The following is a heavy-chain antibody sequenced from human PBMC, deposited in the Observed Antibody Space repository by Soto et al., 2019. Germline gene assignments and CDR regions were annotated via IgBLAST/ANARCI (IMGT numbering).Heavy chain of an antibody. CDR1: GFTFNNYA. Sequence: QVQLVESGGGVVQPGRSLRLSCAASGFTFNNYAMHWVRQAPGKGLEWVAVIAFDGRSIHHEDSVKGRFTISRDNSKNTLYLQMSSLRAEDTAVYYCARSTVGDLDCWGQGTLVTVSS. V-gene: IGHV3-30*04. CDR3: ARSTVGDLDC. J-gene: IGHJ4*02. D-gene: IGHD1-26*01. CDR2: IAFDGRSI.